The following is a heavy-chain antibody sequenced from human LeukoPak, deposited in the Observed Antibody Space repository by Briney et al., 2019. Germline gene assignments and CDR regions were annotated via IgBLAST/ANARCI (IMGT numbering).Heavy chain of an antibody. CDR1: GGSISSYY. J-gene: IGHJ4*02. D-gene: IGHD6-13*01. CDR3: ATSIAAAGPFDY. CDR2: IYYSGST. V-gene: IGHV4-59*01. Sequence: KASETLSLTCTVSGGSISSYYWSWIRQPPGKGLEWIGYIYYSGSTNYNPSLKSRVTISVDTSKNQFSLKLSSVTAADTAVYYCATSIAAAGPFDYWGQGTLVTVSS.